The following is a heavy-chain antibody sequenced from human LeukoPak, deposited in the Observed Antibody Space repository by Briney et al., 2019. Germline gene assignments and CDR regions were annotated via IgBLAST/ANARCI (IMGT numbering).Heavy chain of an antibody. J-gene: IGHJ5*02. CDR1: GGSISSYY. V-gene: IGHV4-59*08. CDR2: IYYSGST. CDR3: ARLEVRGTQLAEDWFDP. D-gene: IGHD5-18*01. Sequence: PSETLSLTCTVSGGSISSYYWSWIRQPPGKGLEWIGYIYYSGSTNYNPSLKSRVTISVDTSKNQFSLKLSSVTAADTAVYYCARLEVRGTQLAEDWFDPWGQGTLVTVSS.